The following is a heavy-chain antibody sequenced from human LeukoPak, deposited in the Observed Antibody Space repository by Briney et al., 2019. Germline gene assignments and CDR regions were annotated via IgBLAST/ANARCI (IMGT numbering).Heavy chain of an antibody. D-gene: IGHD2-15*01. CDR1: GFTFSSYA. CDR3: AKDGCSGGSCAYLDY. V-gene: IGHV3-23*01. Sequence: GGSLRLSCAASGFTFSSYAMSWVRQAPGKGLEWVSAISGSGGSTYYADSVKGRFTISRDNSNNTLYLQMNSLRAEDTAVYYCAKDGCSGGSCAYLDYWGQGTLVTVSS. CDR2: ISGSGGST. J-gene: IGHJ4*02.